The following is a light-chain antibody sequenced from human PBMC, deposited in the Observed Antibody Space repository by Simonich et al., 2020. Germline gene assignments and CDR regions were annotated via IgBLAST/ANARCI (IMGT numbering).Light chain of an antibody. Sequence: NFMLTQPHSVSESPGKTVTISCTRSSRSIASNYVQWYQQRPGSSPTTVIYEDNQRPSGVPDPFSGSIDSSSNSASLPISGLKTEDEADYYCQSYDSSNHVVFGGGTKLTVL. CDR3: QSYDSSNHVV. J-gene: IGLJ2*01. V-gene: IGLV6-57*01. CDR2: EDN. CDR1: SRSIASNY.